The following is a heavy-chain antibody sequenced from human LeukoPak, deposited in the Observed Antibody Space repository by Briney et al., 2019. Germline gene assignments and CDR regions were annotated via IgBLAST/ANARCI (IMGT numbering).Heavy chain of an antibody. J-gene: IGHJ4*02. Sequence: SETLSLTCTVSGGSISNYYWNWIRQPPGKGLEWIGYVYYTGSTNHNPSLKSRVTMSVDTSKNQFSLNLQSVTPEDTAVYYCARNLIPEQLVVNFWGQGTLVTVSS. CDR3: ARNLIPEQLVVNF. V-gene: IGHV4-59*01. CDR2: VYYTGST. CDR1: GGSISNYY. D-gene: IGHD6-13*01.